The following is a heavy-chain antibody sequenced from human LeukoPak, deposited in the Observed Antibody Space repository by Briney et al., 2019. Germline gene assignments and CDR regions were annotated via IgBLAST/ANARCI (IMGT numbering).Heavy chain of an antibody. V-gene: IGHV3-74*03. D-gene: IGHD3-10*02. Sequence: GGSLRLSCAASGFTFTTYWMHWVRQIPGKGLVWVARINTDGRVTTYADSVKGRFTVSRDNAENTLYLQMNELRPEDTAIYYCIRETHVGLYLEYWGQGTLATVTS. J-gene: IGHJ4*02. CDR3: IRETHVGLYLEY. CDR1: GFTFTTYW. CDR2: INTDGRVT.